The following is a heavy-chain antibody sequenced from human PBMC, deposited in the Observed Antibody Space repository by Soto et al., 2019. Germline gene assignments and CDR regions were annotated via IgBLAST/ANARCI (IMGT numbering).Heavy chain of an antibody. CDR2: VRGDNGQT. CDR1: GYTFTTHG. Sequence: QVQLVQSGAEVKKPGASVKVSCKASGYTFTTHGISWVRQVPGQGLEWMGWVRGDNGQTNYAQSLQGRVSMTIDTSTKTAYMALRSPRSAATAVYYCAPALGYCRSGTCYPEWCAPGGQGTLVTVSS. V-gene: IGHV1-18*01. D-gene: IGHD2-15*01. J-gene: IGHJ5*02. CDR3: APALGYCRSGTCYPEWCAP.